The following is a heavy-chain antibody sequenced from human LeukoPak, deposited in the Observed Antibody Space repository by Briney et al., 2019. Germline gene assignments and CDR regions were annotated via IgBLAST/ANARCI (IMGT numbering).Heavy chain of an antibody. Sequence: GGSLRLSCAASGFTFSNYVMNWVLQAAGKGLEWVSVISGTGAITYYADSVKGRFTISRDNSKNTLYLQMNSLRAEDTALYYCAKDDKSYLASAGTTDYWGQGTLVTVSS. CDR2: ISGTGAIT. J-gene: IGHJ4*02. V-gene: IGHV3-23*01. CDR1: GFTFSNYV. CDR3: AKDDKSYLASAGTTDY. D-gene: IGHD6-13*01.